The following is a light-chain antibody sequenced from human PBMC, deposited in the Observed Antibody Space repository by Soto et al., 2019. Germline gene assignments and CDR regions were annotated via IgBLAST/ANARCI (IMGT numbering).Light chain of an antibody. CDR1: QSVANNY. CDR2: DAT. Sequence: EIVLTQSPATLSLSPGERATLSCRASQSVANNYLAWYQQTPGQAPRFLIYDATSRATGIPDRFSGSGAGTDFTLTISRLEPEDFAVYYCEQYGSTPLTFGGGTKVEIK. CDR3: EQYGSTPLT. J-gene: IGKJ4*01. V-gene: IGKV3-20*01.